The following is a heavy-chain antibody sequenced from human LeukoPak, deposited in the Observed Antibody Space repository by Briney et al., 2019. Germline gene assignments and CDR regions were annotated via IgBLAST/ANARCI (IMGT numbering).Heavy chain of an antibody. D-gene: IGHD1-1*01. J-gene: IGHJ5*02. CDR2: IKQDGSEK. Sequence: GGSLRLSCAASGFTFTNFWMTWVRQAPGRGLEGVANIKQDGSEKYYVDSVRGRFTISRDNAKNSVYLQMTTLRAEDTALYYCCSGRQPNPGGQGTLVTVSS. CDR3: CSGRQPNP. V-gene: IGHV3-7*01. CDR1: GFTFTNFW.